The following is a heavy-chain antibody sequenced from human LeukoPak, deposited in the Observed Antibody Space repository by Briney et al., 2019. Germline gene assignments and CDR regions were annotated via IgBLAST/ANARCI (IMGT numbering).Heavy chain of an antibody. Sequence: KPSETLSLTCTVSGGSISSGGYYWSWIRQPPGKGLEWIGYIYHSGSTYYNPSLKSRVTISVDTSKNQFSLKLSSVTAADTAVYYCARLPPALFHYYYYMDVRGKGTTVTVSS. J-gene: IGHJ6*03. CDR3: ARLPPALFHYYYYMDV. CDR1: GGSISSGGYY. CDR2: IYHSGST. V-gene: IGHV4-30-2*01.